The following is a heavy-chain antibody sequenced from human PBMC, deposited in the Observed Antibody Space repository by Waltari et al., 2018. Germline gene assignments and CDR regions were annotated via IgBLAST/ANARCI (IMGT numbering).Heavy chain of an antibody. CDR3: ASGRSGSYDY. CDR1: GGTFSSYT. Sequence: QVQLVQSGAEVKKPGSSVKVSCKASGGTFSSYTISWVRQAPGQGLEWMGRIIPLLGIANDAQTCQGRVASTAEKSTSTAYMELSSLRAEDAAVYYCASGRSGSYDYWGQGTLVTVSS. V-gene: IGHV1-69*02. D-gene: IGHD1-26*01. CDR2: IIPLLGIA. J-gene: IGHJ4*02.